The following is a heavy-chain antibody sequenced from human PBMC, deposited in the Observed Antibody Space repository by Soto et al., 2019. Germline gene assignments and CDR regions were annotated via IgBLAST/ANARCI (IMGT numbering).Heavy chain of an antibody. J-gene: IGHJ4*02. CDR3: ARSGDNYNALDY. V-gene: IGHV3-11*06. CDR1: GFKVSEYY. CDR2: SSNSGTYT. Sequence: GSLRLSCAASGFKVSEYYMSWIRQAPGKGLEWLSYSSNSGTYTRYADSVKGRFSISRDNAKSSLFLQINSLRGEDSATYYCARSGDNYNALDYWGQGTPVTV. D-gene: IGHD1-1*01.